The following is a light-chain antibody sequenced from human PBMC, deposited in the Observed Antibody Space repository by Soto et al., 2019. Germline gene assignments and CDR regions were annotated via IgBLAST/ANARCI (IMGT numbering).Light chain of an antibody. CDR3: LLAYTGARI. CDR1: TGAVTSSHF. J-gene: IGLJ2*01. V-gene: IGLV7-46*01. CDR2: NTN. Sequence: QAVVTQEPSLTVSPGGTVTLTCGSSTGAVTSSHFCYWIQQKPGQAPRTLIYNTNNKHSWTPARFSASLLGGKGALTLSGAQPEDEADYYCLLAYTGARIFGGGTQLTVL.